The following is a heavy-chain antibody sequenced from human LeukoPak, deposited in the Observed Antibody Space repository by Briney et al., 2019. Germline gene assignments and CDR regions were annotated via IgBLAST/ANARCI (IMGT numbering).Heavy chain of an antibody. Sequence: PGGSLGLSCAASGFTFSSYAMSWVRQAPGKGLEWVSGISSSGDSTYYADSVKGRFTISRDNSKKTLYLQTNSLRAEDTAVYYCARGRYCSSTSCYIDYWGQGTLVTVSS. CDR3: ARGRYCSSTSCYIDY. V-gene: IGHV3-23*01. D-gene: IGHD2-2*02. J-gene: IGHJ4*02. CDR2: ISSSGDST. CDR1: GFTFSSYA.